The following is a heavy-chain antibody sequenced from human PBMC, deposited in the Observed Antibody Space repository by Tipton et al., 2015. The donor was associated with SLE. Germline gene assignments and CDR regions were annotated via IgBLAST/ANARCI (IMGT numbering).Heavy chain of an antibody. CDR2: INYSGST. V-gene: IGHV4-59*11. Sequence: LRLSCPVSGGSISSHYWSWIRRPPGKALEWIAYINYSGSTNYNPSLKSRVTMSVDTSKNQFSLKLSSVTAADTAVYYCARRRGSSWYEDYFDYWGQGTLVTVSS. D-gene: IGHD6-13*01. CDR1: GGSISSHY. CDR3: ARRRGSSWYEDYFDY. J-gene: IGHJ4*02.